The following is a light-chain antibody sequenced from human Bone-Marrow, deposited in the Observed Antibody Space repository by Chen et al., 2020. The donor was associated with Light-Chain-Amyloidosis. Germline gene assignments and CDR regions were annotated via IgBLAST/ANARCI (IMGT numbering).Light chain of an antibody. J-gene: IGLJ2*01. CDR3: QSADSSGTYEVI. CDR1: DLPTKY. V-gene: IGLV3-25*03. Sequence: SYELTQPPSVSVSPGQTARITCSGDDLPTKYAYWYQQKPGQAPVLVIHRDTERPSGISERFSGSSSWTTATLTISGVQAEDEADYHCQSADSSGTYEVIFGEGTNLTVL. CDR2: RDT.